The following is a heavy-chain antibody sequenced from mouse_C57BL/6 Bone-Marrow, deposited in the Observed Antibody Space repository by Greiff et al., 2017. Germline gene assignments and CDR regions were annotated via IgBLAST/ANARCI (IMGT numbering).Heavy chain of an antibody. D-gene: IGHD1-1*01. V-gene: IGHV2-9-1*01. CDR2: IWTGGGT. CDR1: GFSLTSYA. CDR3: ARTPPYYGSSGVYFDY. J-gene: IGHJ2*01. Sequence: VQLQQSGPGLVAPSQSLSITCTVSGFSLTSYAISWVRQPPGKGLEWLGVIWTGGGTNYNSALKSRLSISKDNSKSQVFLKMNSLQTDDTARYYCARTPPYYGSSGVYFDYWGQGTTLTVSS.